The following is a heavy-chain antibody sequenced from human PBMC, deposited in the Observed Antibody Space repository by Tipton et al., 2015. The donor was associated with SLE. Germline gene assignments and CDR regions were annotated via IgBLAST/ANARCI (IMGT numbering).Heavy chain of an antibody. Sequence: SLRLSCAASGFTFSSYAMHWVRQAPGKGLEWVAVISYDGSNKYYADSVKGRFTISRDNSKNTLYLQMNSLRAEDTAVYYCAKEDKGITGTPFDYWGQGTLVTVSS. CDR1: GFTFSSYA. J-gene: IGHJ4*02. D-gene: IGHD1-7*01. CDR2: ISYDGSNK. CDR3: AKEDKGITGTPFDY. V-gene: IGHV3-30-3*01.